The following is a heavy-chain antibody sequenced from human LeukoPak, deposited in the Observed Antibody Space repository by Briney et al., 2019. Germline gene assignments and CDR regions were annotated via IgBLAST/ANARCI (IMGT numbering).Heavy chain of an antibody. J-gene: IGHJ4*02. CDR1: GYTLTELS. CDR3: ARGFRGSYYLGPVDY. D-gene: IGHD1-26*01. CDR2: FDPEDGET. V-gene: IGHV1-24*01. Sequence: ASVKVSCKVSGYTLTELSMHWVRQAPGKGLEWMGGFDPEDGETIYAQKFQGRVTMTEDTSTDTAYMELSGLRSEDTAVYYCARGFRGSYYLGPVDYWGQGTLVTVSS.